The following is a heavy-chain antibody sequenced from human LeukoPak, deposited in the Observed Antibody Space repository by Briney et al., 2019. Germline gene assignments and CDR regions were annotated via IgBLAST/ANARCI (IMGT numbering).Heavy chain of an antibody. D-gene: IGHD6-13*01. Sequence: ASVKVSCKASGYTFTSYDINWVRQATGQGLEWMGWMNPNSGNTGDAQKFQGRVTMTRNTSISTAYMELSSLRSEDTAVYYCATSYSSRIDYWGQGTLVTVSS. CDR2: MNPNSGNT. CDR3: ATSYSSRIDY. V-gene: IGHV1-8*01. CDR1: GYTFTSYD. J-gene: IGHJ4*02.